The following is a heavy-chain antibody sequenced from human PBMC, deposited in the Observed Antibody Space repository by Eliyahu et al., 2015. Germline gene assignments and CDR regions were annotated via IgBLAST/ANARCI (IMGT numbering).Heavy chain of an antibody. CDR3: ASWWEGGEISY. Sequence: EVQLVESGGGLVQPGGSLRLSCAASGLTFSSYWMSWLRQAPGKGLEWVAHIKQDGSQTYYVDSVRGRFTISRDNAKESLHLQMNSLRVEDTAVYYCASWWEGGEISYWGQGTLVTVSS. CDR2: IKQDGSQT. CDR1: GLTFSSYW. D-gene: IGHD1-26*01. J-gene: IGHJ4*02. V-gene: IGHV3-7*01.